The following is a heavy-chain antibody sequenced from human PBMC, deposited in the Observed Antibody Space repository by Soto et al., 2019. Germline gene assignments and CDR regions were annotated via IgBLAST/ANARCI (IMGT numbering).Heavy chain of an antibody. CDR1: GFTFSSYA. V-gene: IGHV3-23*01. CDR2: ISGSGGST. CDR3: AIKDGVKVLMVYAPPDYYGMDV. J-gene: IGHJ6*02. D-gene: IGHD2-8*01. Sequence: GVSLSLSCAASGFTFSSYAMSWVRQAPGKGLEWVSAISGSGGSTYYADSVKGRFTISRDNSKNTLYLQMNSLRAEDTAVYYCAIKDGVKVLMVYAPPDYYGMDVWGQGTTVTVSS.